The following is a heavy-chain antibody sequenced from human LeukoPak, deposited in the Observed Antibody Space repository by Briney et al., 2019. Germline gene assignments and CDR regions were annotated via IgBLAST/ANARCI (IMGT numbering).Heavy chain of an antibody. CDR2: INTNTGNP. D-gene: IGHD5-18*01. V-gene: IGHV7-4-1*02. CDR1: GYTFTSYA. CDR3: ASGEHRGYSYGQDYYYYGMDV. Sequence: GASVKVSCKASGYTFTSYAMNWVRQAPGQGLEWMGWINTNTGNPTYAQGFTGRFVFSLDTSVSTAYLQISSLKAEDTAVYYCASGEHRGYSYGQDYYYYGMDVWGQGTTVTVSS. J-gene: IGHJ6*02.